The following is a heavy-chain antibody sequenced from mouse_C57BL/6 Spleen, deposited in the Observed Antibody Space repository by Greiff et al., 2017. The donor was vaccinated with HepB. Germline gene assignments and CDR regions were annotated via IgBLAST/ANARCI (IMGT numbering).Heavy chain of an antibody. CDR3: ARAGYDGGYWYFDV. Sequence: VQLKESGPELVKPGASVKISCKASGYAFSSSWMNWVKQRPGKGLEWIGRIYPGDGDTNYNGKFKGKATLTADKSSSTAYMQLSSLTSEDSAVYFCARAGYDGGYWYFDVWGTGTTVTVSS. V-gene: IGHV1-82*01. D-gene: IGHD2-2*01. CDR1: GYAFSSSW. CDR2: IYPGDGDT. J-gene: IGHJ1*03.